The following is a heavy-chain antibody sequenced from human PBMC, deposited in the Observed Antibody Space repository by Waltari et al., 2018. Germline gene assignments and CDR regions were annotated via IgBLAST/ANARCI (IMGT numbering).Heavy chain of an antibody. CDR2: ISGSGGST. V-gene: IGHV3-23*01. D-gene: IGHD3-22*01. CDR3: AKDPNHYYDSSGYYDY. J-gene: IGHJ4*02. Sequence: EVQLLESGGGLVQPGGSLRLSCAASGFTFSSYAMSWVRQAPGKGLEWVSAISGSGGSTYYADSVKGRFTISRDNSKNTLYLQMNSLRAEDTAVYYCAKDPNHYYDSSGYYDYWGQGTLVTVSS. CDR1: GFTFSSYA.